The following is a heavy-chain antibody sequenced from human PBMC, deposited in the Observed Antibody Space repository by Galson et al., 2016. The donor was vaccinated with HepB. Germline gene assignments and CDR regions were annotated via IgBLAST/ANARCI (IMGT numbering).Heavy chain of an antibody. J-gene: IGHJ4*02. D-gene: IGHD2-2*01. V-gene: IGHV1-18*01. CDR3: ARSPYCSTTSFYGDF. CDR1: GYTFTSYG. CDR2: INDYNGNA. Sequence: SVKVSCKASGYTFTSYGISWVRQAPGQGLEWMGWINDYNGNANYAQKVQGRVTMTTDTSTSTAYMEQRSLTSDHTAVYYCARSPYCSTTSFYGDFWGQGTLVTVSS.